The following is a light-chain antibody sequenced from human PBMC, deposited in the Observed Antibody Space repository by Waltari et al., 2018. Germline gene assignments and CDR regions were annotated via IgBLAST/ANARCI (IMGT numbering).Light chain of an antibody. J-gene: IGKJ4*01. CDR3: QQLYGTPLT. V-gene: IGKV4-1*01. CDR1: QSVLYSSNNLNY. Sequence: IVMTQSPYSLAVSLGETATINCKSSQSVLYSSNNLNYFAWYQQKPGQPPKVIIYWASTRESGVPDRFSGSGSGTDFTLTISSLQAEDVAVYYCQQLYGTPLTFGGGTKVEIK. CDR2: WAS.